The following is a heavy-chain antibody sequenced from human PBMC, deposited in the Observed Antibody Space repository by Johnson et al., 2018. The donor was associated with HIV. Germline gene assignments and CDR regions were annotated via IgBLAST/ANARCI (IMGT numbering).Heavy chain of an antibody. V-gene: IGHV3-66*01. CDR2: IYSGGST. D-gene: IGHD3-10*01. J-gene: IGHJ3*02. CDR1: GFTVSSNY. Sequence: VQLVESGGGLVQPGGSLRLSCAASGFTVSSNYMSWVRQAPGKGLEWVSVIYSGGSTYYADSVKGRFTISRDNSKNTLYLQMNSLRAEVTAVYYCARSGYGSGSTLDAFDIWGQGTMVTVSS. CDR3: ARSGYGSGSTLDAFDI.